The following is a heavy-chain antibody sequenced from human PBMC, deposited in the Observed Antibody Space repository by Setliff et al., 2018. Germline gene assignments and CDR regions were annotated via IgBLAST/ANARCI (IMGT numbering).Heavy chain of an antibody. CDR1: GFTFSNYA. J-gene: IGHJ4*02. CDR2: ISGSGGNT. Sequence: PWGSLRLSCAASGFTFSNYAMSWVRQAPGKGLEWVSGISGSGGNTSYADSVKGRFTISRDNSRNTLYLQMNSLRVEDTAIYYCATVYCVFTNCHKGRLDYWGQGTLVTVSS. D-gene: IGHD2-21*01. CDR3: ATVYCVFTNCHKGRLDY. V-gene: IGHV3-23*01.